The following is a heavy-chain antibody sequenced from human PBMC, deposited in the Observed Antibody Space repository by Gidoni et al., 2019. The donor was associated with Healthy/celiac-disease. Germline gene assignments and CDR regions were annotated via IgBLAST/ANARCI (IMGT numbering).Heavy chain of an antibody. J-gene: IGHJ4*02. D-gene: IGHD3-22*01. Sequence: QVQLVQSGAEVKKPGSSVKVSCKASGGTFSSYTISWVRQAPGQGLEWMGRIIPILGIANYAQKFQGRVTITADKSTSTAYMELSSLRSEDTAVYYCASIISGDSSGYYGPGDYWGQGTLVTVSS. V-gene: IGHV1-69*02. CDR2: IIPILGIA. CDR1: GGTFSSYT. CDR3: ASIISGDSSGYYGPGDY.